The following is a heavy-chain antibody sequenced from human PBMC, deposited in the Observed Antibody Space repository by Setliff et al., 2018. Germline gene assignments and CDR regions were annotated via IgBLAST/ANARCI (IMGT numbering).Heavy chain of an antibody. CDR1: GYTFTSHY. CDR2: INPSSGRT. CDR3: TRGGPVSYSEFDY. J-gene: IGHJ4*02. V-gene: IGHV1-46*01. Sequence: ASVKVSCKASGYTFTSHYMHWVRQAPGLGLEWMGTINPSSGRTSYAQKFQGRVTMTRDTSTSTVYMDMSSLRSEDTAVYYCTRGGPVSYSEFDYWGQGTLVTVSS. D-gene: IGHD3-10*01.